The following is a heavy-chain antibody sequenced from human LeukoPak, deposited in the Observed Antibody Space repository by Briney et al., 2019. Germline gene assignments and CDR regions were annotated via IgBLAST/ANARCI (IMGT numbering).Heavy chain of an antibody. CDR2: INSDGSST. Sequence: GGSLRLSCAASGFTFSSYWMHWVRQAPGKGLVWVSRINSDGSSTSYADSVKGRFTISRDNAKNTLYLQMNSPRAEDTAVYYCARDWYGDSGFDYWGQGTLVTVSS. CDR3: ARDWYGDSGFDY. V-gene: IGHV3-74*01. D-gene: IGHD4-17*01. J-gene: IGHJ4*02. CDR1: GFTFSSYW.